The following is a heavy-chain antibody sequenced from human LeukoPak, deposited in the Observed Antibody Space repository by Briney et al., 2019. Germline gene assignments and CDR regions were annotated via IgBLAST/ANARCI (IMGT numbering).Heavy chain of an antibody. V-gene: IGHV3-30*03. CDR2: ISYDGSNK. CDR3: ATYYYDSSGFGD. D-gene: IGHD3-22*01. Sequence: SGGSLRLSCAASGFTFSSYGMHWVRQAPGKGLEWVAVISYDGSNKYYADSVKGRFTISRDNSKNTLYLQMNSLRAEDTAVYYCATYYYDSSGFGDWGQGTLVTVSS. CDR1: GFTFSSYG. J-gene: IGHJ4*02.